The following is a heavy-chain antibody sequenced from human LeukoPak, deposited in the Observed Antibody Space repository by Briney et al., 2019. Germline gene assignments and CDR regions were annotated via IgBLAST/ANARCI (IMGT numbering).Heavy chain of an antibody. CDR3: ARDCYGTGSHGD. D-gene: IGHD3-10*01. Sequence: PGGSLRLSCAASGFTFSSYWMSWVRQAPGKGLEWVANIKQGGSDKYYVDSVRGRFTISRDNAKNSLYLQMNSLRVEDTAVYYCARDCYGTGSHGDWGQGTLVTVSS. V-gene: IGHV3-7*04. CDR2: IKQGGSDK. J-gene: IGHJ4*02. CDR1: GFTFSSYW.